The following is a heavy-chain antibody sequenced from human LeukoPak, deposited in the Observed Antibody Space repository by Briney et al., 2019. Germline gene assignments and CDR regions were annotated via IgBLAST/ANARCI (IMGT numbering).Heavy chain of an antibody. Sequence: GGSLRLSCAASGFTFSSYAMHWVRKAPGKGLEWVAVISYDGSNKYYADSVKGRFTISRDNSKNTLYLQMNSLRAEDTAVYYCARDPGRETLDYWGQGTLVTVSS. CDR3: ARDPGRETLDY. CDR1: GFTFSSYA. CDR2: ISYDGSNK. D-gene: IGHD1-26*01. V-gene: IGHV3-30-3*01. J-gene: IGHJ4*02.